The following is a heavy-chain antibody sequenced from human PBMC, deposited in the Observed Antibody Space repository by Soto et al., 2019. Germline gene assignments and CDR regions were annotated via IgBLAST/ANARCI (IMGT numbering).Heavy chain of an antibody. V-gene: IGHV1-18*01. D-gene: IGHD3-3*01. CDR1: GYTFTSYG. J-gene: IGHJ4*02. CDR3: ARLFDFWSGYYHFDY. Sequence: QVQLVQSGAEVKKPGASVKVSCKASGYTFTSYGISWVRQAPGQGLEWMGWISAYNANTNYAQKIQGRVTMTTDTSTSTAYMELRSLRSDDTAVYYCARLFDFWSGYYHFDYWGQGTLVTVSS. CDR2: ISAYNANT.